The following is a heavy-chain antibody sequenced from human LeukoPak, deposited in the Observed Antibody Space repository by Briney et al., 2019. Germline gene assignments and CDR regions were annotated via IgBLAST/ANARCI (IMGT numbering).Heavy chain of an antibody. CDR3: SRTDNYDAGDY. CDR2: IWYDGSNK. J-gene: IGHJ4*02. D-gene: IGHD4/OR15-4a*01. Sequence: GGSLRLSCAASGFTFSSYGMHWVRQAPGKGLEWVAVIWYDGSNKYYADSVKGRFTISRDNAKNSLDLQMNSLRAEDTAVYYCSRTDNYDAGDYWGLGALVTVSS. V-gene: IGHV3-33*03. CDR1: GFTFSSYG.